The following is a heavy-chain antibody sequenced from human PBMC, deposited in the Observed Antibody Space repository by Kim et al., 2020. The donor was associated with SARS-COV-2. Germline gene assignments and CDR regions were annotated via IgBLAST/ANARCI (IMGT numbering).Heavy chain of an antibody. D-gene: IGHD3-16*02. V-gene: IGHV1-18*01. Sequence: TKHAQKFQDRVTLTKDTSTSTAYMELRSLMSDDAAVYFCARDRDYRFDLWGQGTLVTVSS. CDR2: T. J-gene: IGHJ4*02. CDR3: ARDRDYRFDL.